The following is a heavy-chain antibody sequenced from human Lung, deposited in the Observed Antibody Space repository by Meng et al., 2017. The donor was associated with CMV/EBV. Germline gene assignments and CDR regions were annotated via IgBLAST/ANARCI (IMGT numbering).Heavy chain of an antibody. D-gene: IGHD2-2*01. CDR1: GDSVSSNSAA. V-gene: IGHV6-1*01. CDR3: ARGYCSSTSCLPLAGKGMDA. Sequence: SQTLXLTXSISGDSVSSNSAAWNWTRQSPSRGLEWLGRTYYRCKWDNDYAVSVKSRITINTYKSKNQFSLKLNSVTPEDTAVYYCARGYCSSTSCLPLAGKGMDAXGQGXPVTVSS. CDR2: TYYRCKWDN. J-gene: IGHJ6*02.